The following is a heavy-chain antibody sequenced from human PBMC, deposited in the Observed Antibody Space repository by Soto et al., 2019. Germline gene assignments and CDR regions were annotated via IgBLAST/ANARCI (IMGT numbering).Heavy chain of an antibody. Sequence: SVKVSCKASGGTFSSYAISWVRQAPGQGLEWMGGIIPIFGTANYAQKFQGRVTITADESTSTAYMELSSLRSEDTAVYYCARASWGQQLHYYYYGMDVWGQGTTVTVSS. D-gene: IGHD6-13*01. CDR3: ARASWGQQLHYYYYGMDV. CDR1: GGTFSSYA. J-gene: IGHJ6*02. CDR2: IIPIFGTA. V-gene: IGHV1-69*13.